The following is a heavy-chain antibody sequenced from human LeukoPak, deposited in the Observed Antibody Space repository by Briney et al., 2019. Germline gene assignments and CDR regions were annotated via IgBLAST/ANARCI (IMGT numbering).Heavy chain of an antibody. CDR1: GYTFTSYG. V-gene: IGHV1-18*01. Sequence: GASVKVSCKASGYTFTSYGISWVRQAPGQGLEWMGWISAYNGNTNYAQKLQGRVTMTTDTSTSTAYMELRSLRSDDTAVYYCARPDTAMAPGAFDIWGQGTMVTVSS. CDR2: ISAYNGNT. D-gene: IGHD5-18*01. J-gene: IGHJ3*02. CDR3: ARPDTAMAPGAFDI.